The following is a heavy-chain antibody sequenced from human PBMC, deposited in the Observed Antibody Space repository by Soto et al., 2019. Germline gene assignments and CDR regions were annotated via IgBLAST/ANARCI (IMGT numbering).Heavy chain of an antibody. J-gene: IGHJ4*02. CDR3: ARGMARNTASWYYFDY. Sequence: PSETLSLTCTVSGGSISSGGYYWSWIRQHPGKGLEWIGYIYYSGSTYYNPSLKSRVTISVDTSKNQFSLKLSSVTAADTAVYYCARGMARNTASWYYFDYWGQGTLVTVSS. V-gene: IGHV4-31*03. CDR1: GGSISSGGYY. CDR2: IYYSGST. D-gene: IGHD6-13*01.